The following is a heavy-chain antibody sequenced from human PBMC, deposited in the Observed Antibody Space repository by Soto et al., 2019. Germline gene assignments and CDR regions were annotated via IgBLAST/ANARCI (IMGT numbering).Heavy chain of an antibody. V-gene: IGHV4-59*08. CDR2: IYYSGST. CDR1: GGSISSYY. D-gene: IGHD7-27*01. CDR3: ARNRRERVWGALYHYYGMDV. J-gene: IGHJ6*02. Sequence: SETLSLTCTVSGGSISSYYWSWIRQPPGKGLEWIGYIYYSGSTNYNPSLKSRVTISADTSMNQISLKMGSVTAAETAGYYCARNRRERVWGALYHYYGMDVWGQGTPVTVSS.